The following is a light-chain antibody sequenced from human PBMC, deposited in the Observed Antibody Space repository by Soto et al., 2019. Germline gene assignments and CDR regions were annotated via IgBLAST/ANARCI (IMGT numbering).Light chain of an antibody. CDR2: KAS. CDR1: QSISSW. V-gene: IGKV1-5*03. Sequence: DIQMTQSPSTLSASVGDRVTITCRASQSISSWLAWYQQKPGKAPKLLIYKASSLESGVPSRFSGSGSGTELTLTISSLQPDDCATYYCQQYNSYSTFGQGTKVELK. J-gene: IGKJ1*01. CDR3: QQYNSYST.